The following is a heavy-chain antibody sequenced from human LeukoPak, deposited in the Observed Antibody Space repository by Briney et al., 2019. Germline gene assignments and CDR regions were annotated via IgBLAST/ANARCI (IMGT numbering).Heavy chain of an antibody. J-gene: IGHJ4*02. D-gene: IGHD2-2*01. V-gene: IGHV3-23*01. CDR2: IVGSGSRT. Sequence: GGSLRLSCAASGFTFSSYEMSWVRQAPGKGLEWVSIIVGSGSRTYYADSVKGRFTISRDNSKNTLFLRMTSLRAEDTAIYYCATYCGSANCHGRFADWGQGTLVTVSS. CDR3: ATYCGSANCHGRFAD. CDR1: GFTFSSYE.